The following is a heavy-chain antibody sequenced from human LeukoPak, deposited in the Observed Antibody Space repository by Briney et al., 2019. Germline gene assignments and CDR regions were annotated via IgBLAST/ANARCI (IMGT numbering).Heavy chain of an antibody. Sequence: GASVKVSCKASGYTFTSYDINWVRQATGQGLEWMGWMNPNSGNTGYAQKFQGRVTITRNTSISTAYMGLSSLRSEDTAVYYCARALSSGYYYDDAFDIWGQGTMVTVSS. CDR1: GYTFTSYD. V-gene: IGHV1-8*03. J-gene: IGHJ3*02. CDR2: MNPNSGNT. CDR3: ARALSSGYYYDDAFDI. D-gene: IGHD3-22*01.